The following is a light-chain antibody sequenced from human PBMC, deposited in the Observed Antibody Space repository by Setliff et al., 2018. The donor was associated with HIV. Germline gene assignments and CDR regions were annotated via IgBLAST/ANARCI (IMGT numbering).Light chain of an antibody. Sequence: QSVLTQPPSASGSPGQSVTIPCTGTSGDVGGYNYVSWYQQHPGKAPKLMIYEVSQRPSGVPDRFSGSKSGDTASLTVSGLQAEDEADYFCSSYAGSNLYVFGTGTKVTV. CDR3: SSYAGSNLYV. V-gene: IGLV2-8*01. CDR2: EVS. CDR1: SGDVGGYNY. J-gene: IGLJ1*01.